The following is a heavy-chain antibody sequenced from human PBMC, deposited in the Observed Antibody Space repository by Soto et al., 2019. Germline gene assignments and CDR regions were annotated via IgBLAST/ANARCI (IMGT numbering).Heavy chain of an antibody. D-gene: IGHD2-2*01. CDR2: ISAYNGNT. CDR3: ALVYWSSRSWYWVDY. J-gene: IGHJ4*02. Sequence: GASVKVSCKGSGDTFTTYGISWVRQAPGQGLEWMGWISAYNGNTNYAQKFQGRVTMTTDTSTSTAYMELRSLTSDDTAVYYCALVYWSSRSWYWVDYRGKATRVTVAS. V-gene: IGHV1-18*01. CDR1: GDTFTTYG.